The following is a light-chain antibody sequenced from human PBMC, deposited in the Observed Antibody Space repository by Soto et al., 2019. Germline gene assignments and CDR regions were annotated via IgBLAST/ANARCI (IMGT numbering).Light chain of an antibody. CDR1: TSNIGNNF. V-gene: IGLV1-51*01. CDR2: EDN. Sequence: QSVLTQPPSVSAAPGQRVTISCSGSTSNIGNNFVSWYQQLPGTAPKLLMYEDNKRPSGIPDRISGSKSGTSATLGITGLQTGDDSDYYCATWDNSLSANVFGTGTNVTVL. CDR3: ATWDNSLSANV. J-gene: IGLJ1*01.